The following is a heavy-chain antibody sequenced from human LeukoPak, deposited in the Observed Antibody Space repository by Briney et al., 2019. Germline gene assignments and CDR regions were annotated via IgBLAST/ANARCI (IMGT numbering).Heavy chain of an antibody. CDR1: GYTFNSYA. CDR2: IIPILGIA. J-gene: IGHJ6*02. D-gene: IGHD2-2*02. CDR3: AARGHQLLYEEFSYYYGMDV. Sequence: GASVKVSCKTSGYTFNSYAISWVRQAPGQGLEWMGRIIPILGIANYAQKFQGRVTITADKSTSTAYMELSSLRSEDTAVYYCAARGHQLLYEEFSYYYGMDVWGQGTTVTVSS. V-gene: IGHV1-69*04.